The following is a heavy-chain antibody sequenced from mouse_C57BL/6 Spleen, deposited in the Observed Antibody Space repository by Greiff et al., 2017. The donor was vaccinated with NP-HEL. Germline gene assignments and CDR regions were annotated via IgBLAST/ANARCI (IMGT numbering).Heavy chain of an antibody. Sequence: EVQLVESGGDLVKPGGSLKLSCAASGFTFSSYGMSWVRQTPDKRLEWVATISSGGSYTYYPDSVKGRFTISRDNAKNTLYLQMSSLKSEDTAMYYCARQTVVAPYWYFDVWGTGTTVTVSS. J-gene: IGHJ1*03. CDR3: ARQTVVAPYWYFDV. CDR1: GFTFSSYG. CDR2: ISSGGSYT. V-gene: IGHV5-6*01. D-gene: IGHD1-1*01.